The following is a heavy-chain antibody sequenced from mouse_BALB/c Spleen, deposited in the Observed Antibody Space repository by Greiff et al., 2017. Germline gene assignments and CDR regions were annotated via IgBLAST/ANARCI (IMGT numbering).Heavy chain of an antibody. CDR1: GFNIKDTY. CDR2: IDPANGNT. V-gene: IGHV14-3*02. D-gene: IGHD2-3*01. CDR3: ASLYDGYLAY. J-gene: IGHJ3*01. Sequence: VQLKESGAELVKPGASVKLSCTASGFNIKDTYMHWVKQRPEQGLEWIGRIDPANGNTKYDPKFQGKATITADTSSNTAYLQLSSLTSEDTAVYYCASLYDGYLAYWGQGTLVTVSA.